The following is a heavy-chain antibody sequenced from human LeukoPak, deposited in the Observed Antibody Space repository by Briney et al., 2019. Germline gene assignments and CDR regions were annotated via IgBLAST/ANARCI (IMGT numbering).Heavy chain of an antibody. V-gene: IGHV1-18*01. CDR3: ARDWGSIKVITDF. Sequence: ASVKVSCKASGYTFNRYGISWVRQAPGQGLEWMGWINTDNGNTNYAPKLQDRVTMTTDTPTSTVYMEVRSLGSDDTAVYCCARDWGSIKVITDFWGQGTLVTVSS. CDR1: GYTFNRYG. J-gene: IGHJ4*02. D-gene: IGHD3-16*01. CDR2: INTDNGNT.